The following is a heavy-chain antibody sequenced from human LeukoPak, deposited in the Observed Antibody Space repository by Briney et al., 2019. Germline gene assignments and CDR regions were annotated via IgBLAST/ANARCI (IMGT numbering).Heavy chain of an antibody. Sequence: GGSLRLSCATSGFTFSDYYMSWIRQAPGKGLEWVSYISSSGSTIYYADSVKGRFTISRDNAKNSLYLQMNSLRAEDTAVYYCARDGITIFGVVIIIPYYFDYWGQGTLVTVSS. V-gene: IGHV3-11*04. CDR3: ARDGITIFGVVIIIPYYFDY. D-gene: IGHD3-3*01. CDR2: ISSSGSTI. J-gene: IGHJ4*02. CDR1: GFTFSDYY.